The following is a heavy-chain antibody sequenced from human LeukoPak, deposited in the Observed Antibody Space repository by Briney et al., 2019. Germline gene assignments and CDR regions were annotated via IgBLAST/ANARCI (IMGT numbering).Heavy chain of an antibody. D-gene: IGHD3-9*01. J-gene: IGHJ4*02. CDR1: GFTVSSTY. Sequence: GGSLRLSCAASGFTVSSTYMSWVRQAPGKGLEWVSVIYSGGSTYYADSVKGRFTISRDNSKNTLYLRIHSLRAEDTAVYYCARHPGDILTGYLDYWGQGTLVTVSS. CDR3: ARHPGDILTGYLDY. V-gene: IGHV3-66*04. CDR2: IYSGGST.